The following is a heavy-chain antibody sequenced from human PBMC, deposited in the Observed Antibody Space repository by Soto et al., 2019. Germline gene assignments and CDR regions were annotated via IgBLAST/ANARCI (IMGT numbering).Heavy chain of an antibody. D-gene: IGHD4-4*01. CDR1: GFTFSSYS. CDR2: ISSSSSYI. CDR3: ARVQGDYSNYKSYYYYYGMDV. V-gene: IGHV3-21*01. J-gene: IGHJ6*02. Sequence: GGSLRLSCAASGFTFSSYSMNWVRQAPGKGLEWVSSISSSSSYIYYADSVKGRFTISRDNAKNSLYLQMNSLRAEDTAVYYCARVQGDYSNYKSYYYYYGMDVWGQGTTVTVSS.